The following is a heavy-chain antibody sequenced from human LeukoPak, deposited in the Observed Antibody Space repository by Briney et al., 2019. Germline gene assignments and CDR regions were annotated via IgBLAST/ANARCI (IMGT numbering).Heavy chain of an antibody. CDR1: GGSISSSSYY. D-gene: IGHD4-11*01. J-gene: IGHJ4*02. Sequence: SETLSLTCTVSGGSISSSSYYWRWIRQPPGKVLEWIGSIYYSGSTYYNPSLKSRVTISVDTSKNQFSLKLSSVTAADTAVYYCASYIRRFDYWGQGTLVTVSS. V-gene: IGHV4-39*01. CDR3: ASYIRRFDY. CDR2: IYYSGST.